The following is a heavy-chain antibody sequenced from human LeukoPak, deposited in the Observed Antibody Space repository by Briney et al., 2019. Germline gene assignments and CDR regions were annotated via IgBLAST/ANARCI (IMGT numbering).Heavy chain of an antibody. Sequence: SQTLSLTCAISGDSVSSKSAAWNWIRQSPSGGLEWLGRRYYRSKWYKDYAVSVKSRITINPDTSKNQDSLQLKYVTPEDTAVYHCAREGYYDILTGYDPWGQGTLVTVSS. CDR1: GDSVSSKSAA. V-gene: IGHV6-1*01. J-gene: IGHJ5*02. D-gene: IGHD3-9*01. CDR3: AREGYYDILTGYDP. CDR2: RYYRSKWYK.